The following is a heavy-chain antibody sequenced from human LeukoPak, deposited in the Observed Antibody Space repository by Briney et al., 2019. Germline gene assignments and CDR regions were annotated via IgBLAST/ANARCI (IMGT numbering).Heavy chain of an antibody. CDR2: IWYDGSNK. D-gene: IGHD4-23*01. Sequence: PGGSLRLSCAASGFTFSSYGMHWVRQAPGKGLEWVAVIWYDGSNKYYADSVKGRFTISRDNSKNTLYLQMNSLRAEDTAVYYCAKIITNSVENDAFDIWGQGTMVTVSS. CDR3: AKIITNSVENDAFDI. V-gene: IGHV3-33*06. CDR1: GFTFSSYG. J-gene: IGHJ3*02.